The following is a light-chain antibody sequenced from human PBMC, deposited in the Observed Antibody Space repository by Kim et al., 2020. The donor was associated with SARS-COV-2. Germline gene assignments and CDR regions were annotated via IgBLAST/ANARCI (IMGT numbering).Light chain of an antibody. V-gene: IGLV4-69*01. J-gene: IGLJ3*02. CDR3: QTWDNGIAV. CDR1: SGHNSYV. Sequence: QLVLTQSPSASASLGASVKLTCSLRSGHNSYVIAWYQQQAEKGPRYLMKLNTDGSHNKGDGIPDRFSGSTSGAERYLTISSLQSEDEAAYYCQTWDNGIAVFGGGTQLTVL. CDR2: LNTDGSH.